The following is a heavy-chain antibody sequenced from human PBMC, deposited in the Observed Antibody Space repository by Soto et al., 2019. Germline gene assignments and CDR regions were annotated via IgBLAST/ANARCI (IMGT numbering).Heavy chain of an antibody. V-gene: IGHV1-2*02. Sequence: VASVKVSCKASQYTFTNFYLHWVRQAPGQRPEWMGWINNGGGTIYAQKFQGRLTMTRDTSITTAYMELSRLTSDDTAFYYCATSSDWSPLLDHWGPGTLATVSS. CDR3: ATSSDWSPLLDH. CDR2: INNGGGT. J-gene: IGHJ4*02. CDR1: QYTFTNFY. D-gene: IGHD6-19*01.